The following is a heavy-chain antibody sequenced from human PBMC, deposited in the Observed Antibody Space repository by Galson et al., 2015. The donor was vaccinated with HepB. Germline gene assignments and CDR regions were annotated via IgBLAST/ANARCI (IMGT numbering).Heavy chain of an antibody. J-gene: IGHJ4*02. D-gene: IGHD6-13*01. CDR2: ISGTGDTT. CDR3: AKEYGTLIAAAGTLDY. V-gene: IGHV3-23*01. Sequence: SLRLSCAASEFTFSSYAMSWVRQAPGKGLEWVSTISGTGDTTYYADSVKGHFTISRDNSKNTLYLQMNSLRVEDTAVYYCAKEYGTLIAAAGTLDYWGQGTLVTVSS. CDR1: EFTFSSYA.